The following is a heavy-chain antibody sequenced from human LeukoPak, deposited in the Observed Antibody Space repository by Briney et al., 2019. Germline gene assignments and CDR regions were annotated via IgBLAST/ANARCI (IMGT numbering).Heavy chain of an antibody. CDR1: GYTFTSYG. J-gene: IGHJ4*02. Sequence: ASVKVSCTASGYTFTSYGISWVRQAPGQGLEWMGWISAYNGNTNYAQKLQGRVTMTTDTSTSTAYMELRSLRSDDTAVYYCAIYYYDSSGYYYVPSDYWGQGTLVTVSS. V-gene: IGHV1-18*01. CDR2: ISAYNGNT. CDR3: AIYYYDSSGYYYVPSDY. D-gene: IGHD3-22*01.